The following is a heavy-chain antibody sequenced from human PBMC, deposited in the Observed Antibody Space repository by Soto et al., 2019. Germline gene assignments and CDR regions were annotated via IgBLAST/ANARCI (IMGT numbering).Heavy chain of an antibody. J-gene: IGHJ4*02. Sequence: EVQLLESGGGLLQPGGSLRLSCAASGFTFGLYAMNWVRQAPGKGLEWVSAISGAGGTTYYTDSAKGRFTISRDNSNDTLYLQMNSLRAEDTAVYYCAKLSDSSGWGIDYWGQGILVTVSS. CDR1: GFTFGLYA. V-gene: IGHV3-23*01. CDR3: AKLSDSSGWGIDY. D-gene: IGHD6-19*01. CDR2: ISGAGGTT.